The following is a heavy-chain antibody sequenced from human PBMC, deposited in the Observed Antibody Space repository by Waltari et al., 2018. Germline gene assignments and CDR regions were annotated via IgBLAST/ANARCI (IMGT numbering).Heavy chain of an antibody. CDR3: ARGRGRGMADY. CDR2: INHSGST. V-gene: IGHV4-34*01. D-gene: IGHD1-1*01. Sequence: QMQLVQSGAEVKKPGASVKVSCKASGYTFTGYYMHWIRQPPGKGLEWIGEINHSGSTNYNPSLKSRVTISVDTSKNQFSLKLSSVTAADTAVYYCARGRGRGMADYWGQGTLVTVSS. CDR1: GYTFTGYY. J-gene: IGHJ4*02.